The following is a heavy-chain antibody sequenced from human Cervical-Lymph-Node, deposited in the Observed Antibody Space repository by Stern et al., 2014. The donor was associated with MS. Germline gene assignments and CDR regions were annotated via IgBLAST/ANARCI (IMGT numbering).Heavy chain of an antibody. CDR2: ISYDGGHK. Sequence: VQLVESGGDVVQPGRSLRLSCAASGFTFNNYAIHCVRQAPGKGLEWVSLISYDGGHKYYTDSVKDRFTISRDNSKSTMYLQMNSLRPDDTAVYFCARERTPVPSNPFDIWGQGTMVTVSS. CDR1: GFTFNNYA. V-gene: IGHV3-30-3*01. CDR3: ARERTPVPSNPFDI. D-gene: IGHD1-14*01. J-gene: IGHJ3*02.